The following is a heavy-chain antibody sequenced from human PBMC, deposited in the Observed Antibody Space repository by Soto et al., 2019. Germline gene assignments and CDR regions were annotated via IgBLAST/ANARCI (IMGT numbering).Heavy chain of an antibody. CDR2: ISGSGSNT. V-gene: IGHV3-23*01. J-gene: IGHJ4*02. D-gene: IGHD1-26*01. CDR3: ARDRATFDY. Sequence: VGSLRLSCAASGFTFTSYAMSWVRLTPGKGLEWVSAISGSGSNTFYADSVRGRFTISRDNSKNTVFLQMSNLRAEDTAVYFCARDRATFDYWGQGTRVTVSS. CDR1: GFTFTSYA.